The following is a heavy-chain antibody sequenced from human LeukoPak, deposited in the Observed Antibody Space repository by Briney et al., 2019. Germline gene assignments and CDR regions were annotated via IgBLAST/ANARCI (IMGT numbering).Heavy chain of an antibody. CDR1: GFTFSSYA. CDR3: ARDTYSGNYGNYYYYYMDV. Sequence: PGGSLRLSCAASGFTFSSYAMNWVRQAPGKGLEFVSAISSNGAYTYYADSVKGRFTISRDNSKNTLYLQMNSLGPEDTAVYYCARDTYSGNYGNYYYYYMDVWGKGTTVTISS. CDR2: ISSNGAYT. J-gene: IGHJ6*03. D-gene: IGHD1-26*01. V-gene: IGHV3-64*02.